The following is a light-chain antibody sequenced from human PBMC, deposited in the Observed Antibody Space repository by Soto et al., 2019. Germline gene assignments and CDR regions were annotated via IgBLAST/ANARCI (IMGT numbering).Light chain of an antibody. J-gene: IGKJ5*01. CDR2: AIS. Sequence: EIVLTQFPATLSLSPGERATLSCRASPSVPNYLAWYQQKPGQAPRLLIYAISSRATGVPDRFSASGSGTEFTLTISSLQPEDFAVYYCQQYTQWPITFGQGTRLEI. CDR3: QQYTQWPIT. CDR1: PSVPNY. V-gene: IGKV3-11*01.